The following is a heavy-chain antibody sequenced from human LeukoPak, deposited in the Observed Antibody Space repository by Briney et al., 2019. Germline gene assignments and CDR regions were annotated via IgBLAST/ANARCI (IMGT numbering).Heavy chain of an antibody. V-gene: IGHV3-48*01. CDR1: EFTFSSYN. CDR2: ISSSSSTI. Sequence: PGGSLRLSCAASEFTFSSYNLNWLRQAPGKGLEWVSYISSSSSTIYYADSVKGRFTISRDNSKNTLYPQMNSLRAEDTAVYYCAKNCSGGSCSWGQGTLVTVSS. J-gene: IGHJ5*02. D-gene: IGHD2-15*01. CDR3: AKNCSGGSCS.